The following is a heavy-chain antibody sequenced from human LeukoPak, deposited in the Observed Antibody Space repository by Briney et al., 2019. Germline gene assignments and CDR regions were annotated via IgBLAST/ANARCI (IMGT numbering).Heavy chain of an antibody. Sequence: GGSLRPPCAASGFTFNTYSMVWVRQAPGRGLEWVARMKEDGTQIHYVDSVKGRFTISRDNAKNSVYLQMNSLRAEDTAVYYCARERWYLDYWGQGTQVTVSS. CDR2: MKEDGTQI. J-gene: IGHJ4*02. CDR3: ARERWYLDY. CDR1: GFTFNTYS. V-gene: IGHV3-7*03. D-gene: IGHD2-15*01.